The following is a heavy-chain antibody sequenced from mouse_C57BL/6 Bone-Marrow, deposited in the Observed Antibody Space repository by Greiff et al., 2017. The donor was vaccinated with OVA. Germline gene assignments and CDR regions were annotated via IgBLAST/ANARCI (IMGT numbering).Heavy chain of an antibody. Sequence: EVQGVESGAELVRPGASVKLSCTASGFNIKDDYMHWVKQRPEQGLEWIGWIDPENGDTEYASKFQDKATLTVDKSSSTAYMQLSSLTSEDSAVYYCAREIHYGSSFAYWGQGTLVTVSA. J-gene: IGHJ3*01. CDR1: GFNIKDDY. V-gene: IGHV14-4*01. D-gene: IGHD1-1*01. CDR3: AREIHYGSSFAY. CDR2: IDPENGDT.